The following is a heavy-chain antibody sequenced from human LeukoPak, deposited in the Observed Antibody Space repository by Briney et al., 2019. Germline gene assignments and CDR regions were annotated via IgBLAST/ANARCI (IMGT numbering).Heavy chain of an antibody. D-gene: IGHD6-6*01. CDR1: GGSINSYY. CDR3: VRVDGASSILSAFDI. J-gene: IGHJ3*02. V-gene: IGHV4-59*01. Sequence: SETLSLTCTVSGGSINSYYWSWIRQPPGKGLEWIGYIYNSETINYNPSLTSRVTISLDTSKNQVSLKLTSVTAADTAVYYCVRVDGASSILSAFDIWGQGTMVTVSS. CDR2: IYNSETI.